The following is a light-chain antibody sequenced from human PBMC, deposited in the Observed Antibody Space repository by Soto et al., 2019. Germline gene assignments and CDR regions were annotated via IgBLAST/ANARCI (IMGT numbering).Light chain of an antibody. CDR3: QSYDSSLSGYV. CDR2: GNT. J-gene: IGLJ1*01. CDR1: SPNIGAGYD. V-gene: IGLV1-40*01. Sequence: QSVLTQPPSVSGAPGQRSTISCTGTSPNIGAGYDVHWYQQLPGTAPKLLIYGNTNRPSGVPDRFSGSKSGTSASLAIAGLQAGDEADYYCQSYDSSLSGYVFGSGTKLTVL.